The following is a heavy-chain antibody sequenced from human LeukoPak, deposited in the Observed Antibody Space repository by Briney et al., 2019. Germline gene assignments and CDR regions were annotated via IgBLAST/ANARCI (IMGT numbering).Heavy chain of an antibody. V-gene: IGHV4-34*01. J-gene: IGHJ3*02. CDR2: INHSGST. Sequence: SETLSLTCAVYGGSFSGYYWSWIRQPPGKGLEWIGEINHSGSTNYNPSLKSRVTISVDTSKNQFSLKLSSVTAADTAVYYCARVTLRDGPIVDIWGQGTMVTVSS. D-gene: IGHD2-15*01. CDR1: GGSFSGYY. CDR3: ARVTLRDGPIVDI.